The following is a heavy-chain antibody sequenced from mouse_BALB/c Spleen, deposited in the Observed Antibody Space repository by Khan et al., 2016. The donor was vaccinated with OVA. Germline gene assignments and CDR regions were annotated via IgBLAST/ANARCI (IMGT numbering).Heavy chain of an antibody. D-gene: IGHD2-1*01. J-gene: IGHJ3*01. CDR3: ANGNYGWFAY. CDR2: ISSVATYT. V-gene: IGHV5-9-1*01. Sequence: EVELVESGGGLVKPGGSLKLSCAVSGFTFSSFAMSWVRQTPEKRLEWVATISSVATYTYYPDSVKGRFTISRDNAKNTLYLQMNSLRSEDTAMYYCANGNYGWFAYWGQGTLVTVSA. CDR1: GFTFSSFA.